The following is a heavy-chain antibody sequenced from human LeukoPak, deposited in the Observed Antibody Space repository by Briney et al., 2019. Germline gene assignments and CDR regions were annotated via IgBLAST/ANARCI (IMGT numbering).Heavy chain of an antibody. D-gene: IGHD6-13*01. Sequence: SETLSLTCAVSGGSFSNYYWSWIRQPPGKGLEWIGRIYFSGSTYYTPSLKSRVPISVATSRNQVSLRLTSVTATDTAIYYCARLGTGPVAGGACGWHFELLGAGTLVTVS. J-gene: IGHJ2*01. CDR2: IYFSGST. CDR3: ARLGTGPVAGGACGWHFEL. CDR1: GGSFSNYY. V-gene: IGHV4-4*07.